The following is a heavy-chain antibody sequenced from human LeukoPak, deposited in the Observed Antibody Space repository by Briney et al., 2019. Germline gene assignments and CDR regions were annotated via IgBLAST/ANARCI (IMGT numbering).Heavy chain of an antibody. V-gene: IGHV4-34*01. D-gene: IGHD3-10*01. CDR3: ARGLRGSGSYYKVSKRFDP. CDR2: INHSGST. CDR1: GGSFSGYY. Sequence: KPSETLSLTCAVYGGSFSGYYWSWIRQPPWKGLEWIGEINHSGSTNYNPSLKSRVTISVDTSKNQFSLKLSSVTAADTAVYYCARGLRGSGSYYKVSKRFDPWGQGTLVTVSS. J-gene: IGHJ5*02.